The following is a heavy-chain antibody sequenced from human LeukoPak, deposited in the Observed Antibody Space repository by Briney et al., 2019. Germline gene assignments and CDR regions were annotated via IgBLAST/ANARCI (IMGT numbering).Heavy chain of an antibody. D-gene: IGHD1-14*01. CDR3: AKGELALTGKVIWFDP. CDR1: GFTFDDYA. V-gene: IGHV3-9*01. J-gene: IGHJ5*02. Sequence: GRSLRLSCAASGFTFDDYAMHWVRQAPGKGLEWVSGISWNSGSIGYADSVKGRFTISRDNAKNSLYLQMNSLRAEDTALYYCAKGELALTGKVIWFDPWGKETLVTVSS. CDR2: ISWNSGSI.